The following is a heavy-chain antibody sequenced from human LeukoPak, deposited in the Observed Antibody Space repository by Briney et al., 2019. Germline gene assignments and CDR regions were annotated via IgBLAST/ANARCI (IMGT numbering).Heavy chain of an antibody. J-gene: IGHJ6*04. CDR1: GGSLRSYY. CDR2: IYYSGST. D-gene: IGHD3-10*01. Sequence: SETLSLTCTVSGGSLRSYYWSWIRQPPGKGLEWIGYIYYSGSTNYNPSLKSRVTISVDTSKNQFSLKLSSVTAADTAVYYCARGSRFNYYGSGSLYYYYGMDVWGKGTTVTVSS. CDR3: ARGSRFNYYGSGSLYYYYGMDV. V-gene: IGHV4-59*01.